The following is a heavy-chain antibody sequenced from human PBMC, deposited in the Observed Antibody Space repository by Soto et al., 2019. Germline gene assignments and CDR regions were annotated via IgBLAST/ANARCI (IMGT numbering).Heavy chain of an antibody. J-gene: IGHJ4*02. D-gene: IGHD3-16*02. Sequence: XSGKVSCTASGSPFTRYYMNWVRQAPGQGLEWMGWINPDSGDTDYAQKFQGRVTMTRDASISTAYLEVNSLRSDDTAMYYCTNHARYYYNDYWAQGTLVTVSS. CDR3: TNHARYYYNDY. V-gene: IGHV1-2*02. CDR2: INPDSGDT. CDR1: GSPFTRYY.